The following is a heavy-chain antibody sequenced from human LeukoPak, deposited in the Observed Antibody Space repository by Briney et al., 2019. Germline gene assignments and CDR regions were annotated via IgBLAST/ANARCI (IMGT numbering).Heavy chain of an antibody. CDR3: AREYSSSWSPYYYYYMDV. CDR2: IKQDGSEK. Sequence: GGSLRLSCAAYGFTFSSYSMNWVRQAPGKGLEWVANIKQDGSEKYYVDSVKGRFTISRDNAKNSLYLQMNSLRAEDTAVYYCAREYSSSWSPYYYYYMDVWGKGTTVTVSS. CDR1: GFTFSSYS. J-gene: IGHJ6*03. V-gene: IGHV3-7*01. D-gene: IGHD6-13*01.